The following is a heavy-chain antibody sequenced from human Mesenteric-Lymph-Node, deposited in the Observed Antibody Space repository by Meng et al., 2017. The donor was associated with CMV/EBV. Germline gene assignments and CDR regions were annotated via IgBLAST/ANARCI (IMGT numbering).Heavy chain of an antibody. Sequence: GGSLRLSCAASGFTFSSYWMSWVRQAPGKGLEWVANIKQDGSEKYYVDSVKGRFTISRDNAKNSLYLQMNSLRAEDTAVYCCARGAVVVPAALYYYYYYGMDVWGQGTTVTVSS. V-gene: IGHV3-7*01. CDR2: IKQDGSEK. CDR1: GFTFSSYW. D-gene: IGHD2-2*01. CDR3: ARGAVVVPAALYYYYYYGMDV. J-gene: IGHJ6*02.